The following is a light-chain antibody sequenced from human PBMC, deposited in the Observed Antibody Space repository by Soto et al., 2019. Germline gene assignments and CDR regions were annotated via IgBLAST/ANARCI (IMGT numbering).Light chain of an antibody. J-gene: IGKJ5*01. CDR3: QQYSHLVT. V-gene: IGKV1-33*01. CDR1: QDISNY. Sequence: DIQMTQSPSSLSSSVVDIFTISFQASQDISNYLNWYQQKLGKAPKLLIYDASNLETGVPSRFSGSGSGTDFTFTISSLQPEDIATYYCQQYSHLVTFGQGTRLEIK. CDR2: DAS.